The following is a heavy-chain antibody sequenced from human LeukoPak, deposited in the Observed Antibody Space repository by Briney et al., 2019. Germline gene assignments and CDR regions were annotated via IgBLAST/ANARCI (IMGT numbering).Heavy chain of an antibody. CDR3: ARGDSVGATRAVFDY. CDR1: SGSIFNNNW. V-gene: IGHV4-4*02. CDR2: IFHSGST. J-gene: IGHJ4*02. Sequence: PSGTLSLTCTASSGSIFNNNWWSWVRQPPGKGLEWIGQIFHSGSTSYSPSLKSRVTISVEMSKNQFSLKLSSVTAADTAVYYCARGDSVGATRAVFDYWGQGTLVTVSS. D-gene: IGHD1-26*01.